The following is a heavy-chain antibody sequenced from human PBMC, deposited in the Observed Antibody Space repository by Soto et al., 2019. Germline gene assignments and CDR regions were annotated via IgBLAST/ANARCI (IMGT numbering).Heavy chain of an antibody. CDR2: IWYDGTNK. Sequence: QVQLVESGGGVDQPGRSLRLSCAASGFSFSRYSMHWVPQAPGKGLEWVTVIWYDGTNKYYADSVKGRFTISRDNFKNTLYLEMNSLRAEDTAVYYCASMINDYGDYSDWGQGTLVTVSA. D-gene: IGHD4-17*01. J-gene: IGHJ4*02. CDR3: ASMINDYGDYSD. V-gene: IGHV3-33*01. CDR1: GFSFSRYS.